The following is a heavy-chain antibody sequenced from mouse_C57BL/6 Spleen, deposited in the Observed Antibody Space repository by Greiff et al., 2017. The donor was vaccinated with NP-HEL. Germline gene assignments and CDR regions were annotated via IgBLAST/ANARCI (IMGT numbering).Heavy chain of an antibody. CDR2: IYPRSGNT. CDR3: ARWTYDYDGAY. J-gene: IGHJ3*01. D-gene: IGHD2-4*01. Sequence: VQLQESGAELARPGASVKLSCKASGYTFTSYGISWVKQRTGQGLEWIGEIYPRSGNTSYNEKFTGKATLPADKSSSTAYMELRSLATEDSAVYFCARWTYDYDGAYWGQGTLVTGSA. CDR1: GYTFTSYG. V-gene: IGHV1-81*01.